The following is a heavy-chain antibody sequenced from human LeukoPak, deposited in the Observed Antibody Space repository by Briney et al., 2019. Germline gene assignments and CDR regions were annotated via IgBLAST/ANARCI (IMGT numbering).Heavy chain of an antibody. V-gene: IGHV1-18*01. Sequence: GASANVSRTLSLYPLTGYGLTWVRQAPGQGLEWMGWISAYNGNTNFAQKLQGRVTMTTDTSTSTASMELRSLRSDDTAVYYCAREAPSLEVAFDIWGQGTMVTVSS. CDR3: AREAPSLEVAFDI. CDR2: ISAYNGNT. CDR1: LYPLTGYG. J-gene: IGHJ3*02. D-gene: IGHD3-3*01.